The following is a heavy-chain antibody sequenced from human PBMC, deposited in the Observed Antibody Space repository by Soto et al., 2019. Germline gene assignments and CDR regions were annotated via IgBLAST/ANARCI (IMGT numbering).Heavy chain of an antibody. CDR2: IIPTLGIA. V-gene: IGHV1-69*04. D-gene: IGHD2-2*01. CDR3: ARGRVPAATYYYGMDV. J-gene: IGHJ6*02. Sequence: SVKVSCKASGGTFSSYAISWVRQAPGQGLEWMGRIIPTLGIANYAQKFQGRVTITADKSTSTAYMELSSLRSEDTAVYYCARGRVPAATYYYGMDVWGQGTTVTVSS. CDR1: GGTFSSYA.